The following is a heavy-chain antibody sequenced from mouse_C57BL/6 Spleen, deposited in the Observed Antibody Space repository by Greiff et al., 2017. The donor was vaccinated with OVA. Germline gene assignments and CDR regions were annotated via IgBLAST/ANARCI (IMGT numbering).Heavy chain of an antibody. Sequence: EVQRVESGGGLVKPGGSLKLSCAASGFTFSDYGMHWVRQAPEKGLEWVAYISSGSSTIYYADTVKGRFTISRDNAKNTLFLQMTSLRSEDTAMYYCAREAYYSNYGSFAYWGQGTLVTVSA. J-gene: IGHJ3*01. CDR1: GFTFSDYG. CDR2: ISSGSSTI. D-gene: IGHD2-5*01. V-gene: IGHV5-17*01. CDR3: AREAYYSNYGSFAY.